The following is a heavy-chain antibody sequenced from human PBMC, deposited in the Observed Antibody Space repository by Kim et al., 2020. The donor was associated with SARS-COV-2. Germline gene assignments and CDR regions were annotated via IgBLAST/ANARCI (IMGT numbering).Heavy chain of an antibody. J-gene: IGHJ4*02. Sequence: SETLSLTCTVSGGSISSSSYYWGWIRQPPGKGLEWIGSIYYSGSTYYNPSLKSRVTISVDTSKNQFSLKLSSVTAADTAVYYCARHERGSGWYYFDYWGQGTLVTVSS. CDR3: ARHERGSGWYYFDY. CDR1: GGSISSSSYY. CDR2: IYYSGST. V-gene: IGHV4-39*01. D-gene: IGHD6-19*01.